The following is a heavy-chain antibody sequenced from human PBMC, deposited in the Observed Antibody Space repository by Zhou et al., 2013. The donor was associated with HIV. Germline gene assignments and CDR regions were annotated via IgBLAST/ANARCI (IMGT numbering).Heavy chain of an antibody. CDR3: AREGHGHRVDYYYYYMDV. CDR2: IIPIFGTA. CDR1: GGTFSSYA. V-gene: IGHV1-69*05. D-gene: IGHD2-15*01. Sequence: QVQLVQSGAEVKKPGSSVKVSCKASGGTFSSYAISWVRQAPGQGLEWMGGIIPIFGTANYAQKFQGRVTITTDESTSTAYMELSSLRSEDTAVYYCAREGHGHRVDYYYYYMDVWGKGTTVTVSS. J-gene: IGHJ6*03.